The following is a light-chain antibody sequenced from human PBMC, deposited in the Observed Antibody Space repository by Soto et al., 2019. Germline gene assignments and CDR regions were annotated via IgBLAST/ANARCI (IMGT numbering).Light chain of an antibody. CDR1: SSNIGSNT. Sequence: QSVLTQPPSASGTPGQRVTISCSGSSSNIGSNTVNWYQQLPGTAPKLLIYSNNQRPSGVPAQFSGSKSGTSASLAISGLQSEDEADYYCAAWDDSLNGYVFGTGTKLTVL. CDR3: AAWDDSLNGYV. V-gene: IGLV1-44*01. J-gene: IGLJ1*01. CDR2: SNN.